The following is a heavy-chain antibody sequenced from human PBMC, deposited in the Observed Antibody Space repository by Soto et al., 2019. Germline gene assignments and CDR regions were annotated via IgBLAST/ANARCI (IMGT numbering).Heavy chain of an antibody. Sequence: QVQLQESGPGLVKPSGTLSLTCAVSGGSISSTHWWTWVRQSPGKGLEYIGEISHSGTSNSNPSLKSRVTLSVDKSKNHSSLTLTSVTAADRAVYYCARVVFSIPRGAFNPWGKGTPFTVS. CDR3: ARVVFSIPRGAFNP. CDR2: ISHSGTS. D-gene: IGHD2-15*01. J-gene: IGHJ6*03. V-gene: IGHV4-4*02. CDR1: GGSISSTHW.